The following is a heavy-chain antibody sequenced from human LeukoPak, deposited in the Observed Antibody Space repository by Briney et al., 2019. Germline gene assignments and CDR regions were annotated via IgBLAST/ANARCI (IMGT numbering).Heavy chain of an antibody. V-gene: IGHV3-11*01. CDR3: ARDPPYYYDSSGPDAFDI. Sequence: GGSLRLSCAASGFTFSDYYMSWIRQAPGKGLEWVSYISSSGSTIYYADSVKGRFTISRDNAKNSLYLQMNSLRAEDTAVYYCARDPPYYYDSSGPDAFDIWGQGTMVTVSS. D-gene: IGHD3-22*01. CDR1: GFTFSDYY. J-gene: IGHJ3*02. CDR2: ISSSGSTI.